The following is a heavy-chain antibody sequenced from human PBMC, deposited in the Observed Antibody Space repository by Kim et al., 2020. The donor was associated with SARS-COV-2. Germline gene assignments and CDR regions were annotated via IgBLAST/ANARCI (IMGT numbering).Heavy chain of an antibody. D-gene: IGHD3-16*02. V-gene: IGHV1-69*13. CDR2: IIPIFGTA. CDR3: AGAEVWGSYRPYYFDY. J-gene: IGHJ4*02. CDR1: GGTLSSYA. Sequence: SVKVSCKASGGTLSSYAISWVRQAPGQGLEWMGGIIPIFGTANYAQKFQGRVTITADESTSTAYMELSSLRSEDTAVYYCAGAEVWGSYRPYYFDYWGQGTLVTVSS.